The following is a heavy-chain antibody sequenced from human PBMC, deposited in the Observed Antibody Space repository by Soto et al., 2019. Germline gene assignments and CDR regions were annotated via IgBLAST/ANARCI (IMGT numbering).Heavy chain of an antibody. CDR2: IYSSGSA. D-gene: IGHD3-10*01. CDR3: ARDILRGVQPNWFDP. CDR1: GDSVSNYF. Sequence: SETLSLTCTVSGDSVSNYFWSWSRQPPGKGLEWIGYIYSSGSANYNPSLKRRVTISVDTSKNQFSLKLSSVTAADTAVYYCARDILRGVQPNWFDPWGQGTLVTVS. V-gene: IGHV4-59*02. J-gene: IGHJ5*02.